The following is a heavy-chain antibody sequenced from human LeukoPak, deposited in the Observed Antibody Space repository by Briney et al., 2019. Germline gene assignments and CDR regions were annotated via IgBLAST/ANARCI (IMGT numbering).Heavy chain of an antibody. CDR3: ARGRSSWYLPRTFDY. Sequence: PSVTLSLTGTVSTCSISSSSYYWGWLRQPPGKGLEWNGSIDYSGSTYYNPSLKSRVSISVDTSKNQFSLKLSSVTAADTAVYYCARGRSSWYLPRTFDYWGQGTLVTVFS. CDR2: IDYSGST. CDR1: TCSISSSSYY. D-gene: IGHD6-13*01. J-gene: IGHJ4*02. V-gene: IGHV4-39*07.